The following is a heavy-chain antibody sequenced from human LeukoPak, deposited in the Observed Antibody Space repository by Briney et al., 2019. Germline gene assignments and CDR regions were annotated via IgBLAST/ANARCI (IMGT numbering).Heavy chain of an antibody. Sequence: GGSLRLSCAASGFIFSTYSMNWVRQAPGRGLEWVSYISSSSATIYYADSVKGRFTISRDNAKNSLYLQMNSLRAEDTAVYYCARSRKKRVADIVVVPADAQTTQSDYYYYMDVWGKGTTVTVSS. D-gene: IGHD2-2*01. CDR3: ARSRKKRVADIVVVPADAQTTQSDYYYYMDV. J-gene: IGHJ6*03. CDR2: ISSSSATI. CDR1: GFIFSTYS. V-gene: IGHV3-48*04.